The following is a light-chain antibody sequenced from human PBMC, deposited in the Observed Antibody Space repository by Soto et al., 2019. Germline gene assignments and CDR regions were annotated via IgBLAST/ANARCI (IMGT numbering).Light chain of an antibody. Sequence: DIQMTQSPSSLSASVGYRFTITCRASQSISSYLNWYQQKPGKAPKLLIYAASSLRSGVPSRFSGSGSGTDFTLTISSLQPEDFATYFCQQSYSTPFPFGPGTKVDIK. V-gene: IGKV1-39*01. CDR1: QSISSY. CDR3: QQSYSTPFP. J-gene: IGKJ3*01. CDR2: AAS.